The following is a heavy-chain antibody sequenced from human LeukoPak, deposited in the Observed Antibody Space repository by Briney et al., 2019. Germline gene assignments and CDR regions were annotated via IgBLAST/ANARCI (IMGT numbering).Heavy chain of an antibody. CDR3: ARVRWSGSWYNWFDP. J-gene: IGHJ5*02. CDR1: GGSISSYY. D-gene: IGHD6-13*01. Sequence: SETLSLTCTVSGGSISSYYWSWIRQPPGKGLEWIGYIYYSGSTNYNPSLKSRVTISVDTSKNQFSLKLSSVTAADTAAYYCARVRWSGSWYNWFDPWGQGTLVTVSS. CDR2: IYYSGST. V-gene: IGHV4-59*01.